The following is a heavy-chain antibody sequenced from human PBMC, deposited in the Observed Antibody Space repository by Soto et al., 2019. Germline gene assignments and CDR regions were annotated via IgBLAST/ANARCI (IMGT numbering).Heavy chain of an antibody. J-gene: IGHJ4*02. D-gene: IGHD2-15*01. Sequence: QVQLVESGGGVVQPGRSLRLSCAASGFTFSSYGMHWVRQAPGKGLEWVAVIWYDGSNKYYADSVKGRFTISRDNXKXTXXLQMNSLRAEDTAVYYCARDGYCSGGSCYSVPVFDYWGQGTLVTVSS. V-gene: IGHV3-33*01. CDR1: GFTFSSYG. CDR2: IWYDGSNK. CDR3: ARDGYCSGGSCYSVPVFDY.